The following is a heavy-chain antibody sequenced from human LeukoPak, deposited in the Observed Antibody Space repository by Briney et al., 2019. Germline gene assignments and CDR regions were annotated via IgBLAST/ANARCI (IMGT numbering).Heavy chain of an antibody. CDR2: IYYSGST. CDR3: ARSNLGSYDQSGYYHY. Sequence: SETLSLTCTVSGGSMSRYYWSWMRQTPGKGLEYIGYIYYSGSTNYNPSLKSRVIISVHTSNNQFSLKMSSLTAADTAVYYCARSNLGSYDQSGYYHYWGQGTRVTVSS. J-gene: IGHJ4*02. V-gene: IGHV4-59*12. D-gene: IGHD3-22*01. CDR1: GGSMSRYY.